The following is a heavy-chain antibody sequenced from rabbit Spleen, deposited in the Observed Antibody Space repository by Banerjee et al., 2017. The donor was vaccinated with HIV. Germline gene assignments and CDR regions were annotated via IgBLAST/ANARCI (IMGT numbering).Heavy chain of an antibody. CDR3: ARDGAGGSYFAL. CDR1: GFTFSNNYY. Sequence: QSLEESGGDLVKPGASLTLTCTASGFTFSNNYYMCWVRQAPGKGLEWIACIYAGSFDSTVYASWAKGRFTISRTSSTTVTLQVTSLTAADTATYFCARDGAGGSYFALWGPGTLVTVS. V-gene: IGHV1S40*01. J-gene: IGHJ4*01. CDR2: IYAGSFDST. D-gene: IGHD8-1*01.